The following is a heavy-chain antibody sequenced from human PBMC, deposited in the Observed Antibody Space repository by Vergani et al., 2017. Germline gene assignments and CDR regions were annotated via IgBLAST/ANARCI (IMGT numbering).Heavy chain of an antibody. V-gene: IGHV3-20*04. CDR1: GFTFNDYG. CDR2: INWNGGRI. CDR3: ASDTHSGQRADR. Sequence: EVQLVESGGRVVWPGGSLRLSCTASGFTFNDYGVSWVRQAPGKGLEWVSGINWNGGRISYADSVKGRFTISRDNAKNSLFLQMNSLRPEDTALYYCASDTHSGQRADRWGQGILVTV. D-gene: IGHD6-19*01. J-gene: IGHJ5*02.